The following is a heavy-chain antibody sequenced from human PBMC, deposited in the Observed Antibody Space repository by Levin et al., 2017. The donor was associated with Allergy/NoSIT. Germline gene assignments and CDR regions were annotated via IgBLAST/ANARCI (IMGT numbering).Heavy chain of an antibody. CDR1: GGSISSGGYS. Sequence: SETLSLTCAVSGGSISSGGYSWSWIRQPPGKGLEWIGYIYHSGSTYYNPSLKSRVTISVDRSKNQFSLKLSSVTAADTAVYYCARELGGFGELLFDYWGQGTLVTVSS. J-gene: IGHJ4*02. CDR3: ARELGGFGELLFDY. V-gene: IGHV4-30-2*01. CDR2: IYHSGST. D-gene: IGHD3-10*01.